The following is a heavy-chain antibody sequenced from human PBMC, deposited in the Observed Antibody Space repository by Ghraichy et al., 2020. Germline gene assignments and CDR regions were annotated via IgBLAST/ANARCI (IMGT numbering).Heavy chain of an antibody. D-gene: IGHD6-13*01. CDR1: GDSLSGAY. CDR3: ARVGRQVAAGTAFDF. J-gene: IGHJ4*02. Sequence: SETLSLTCTVSGDSLSGAYWSWIRLPPGKGLEWIGYIHSSGTTHYHPSLKSRVTVSVDTSKNQFSLKLSPVTAADTAVYYCARVGRQVAAGTAFDFWGQGTLVTVSS. CDR2: IHSSGTT. V-gene: IGHV4-59*01.